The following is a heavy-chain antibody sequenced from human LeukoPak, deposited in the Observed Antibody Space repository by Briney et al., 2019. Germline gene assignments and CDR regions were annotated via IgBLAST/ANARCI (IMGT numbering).Heavy chain of an antibody. V-gene: IGHV4-34*01. D-gene: IGHD3-3*01. CDR2: INHSGST. J-gene: IGHJ4*02. Sequence: SETLSLTCAVYGGSFSGYYWSWIRQPPGKGLEWIGEINHSGSTNYNPSLKSRVTISVDTSKNQFSLKLSSVTAADTAVYYCARHARLGVVNNWGQGTLVTVSS. CDR3: ARHARLGVVNN. CDR1: GGSFSGYY.